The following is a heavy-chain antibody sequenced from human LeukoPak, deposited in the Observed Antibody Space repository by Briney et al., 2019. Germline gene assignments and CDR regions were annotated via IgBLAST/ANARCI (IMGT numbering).Heavy chain of an antibody. CDR1: GDSMSSYY. Sequence: SETLSLTCTVSGDSMSSYYWSWIRQLPGKGLEWIGYIYYSGSTNYNPSLESRVTISLDTSKNQLSLKLRSLTAADTAVYYCAREGDYYGSGSYRFYFDYWGQGTLVTVSS. D-gene: IGHD3-10*01. V-gene: IGHV4-59*01. CDR3: AREGDYYGSGSYRFYFDY. CDR2: IYYSGST. J-gene: IGHJ4*02.